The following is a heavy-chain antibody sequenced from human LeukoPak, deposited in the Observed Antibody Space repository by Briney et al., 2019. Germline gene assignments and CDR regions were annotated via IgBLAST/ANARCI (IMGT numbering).Heavy chain of an antibody. Sequence: PGGSLRLSCAASGFTFSTYWMSWVRQAPGKGLEWVANIKLDGSEKYYVDSVKGRFTISRDNAKNSLYLQMNSLRAEDTAIYYCAKNGDRGAYCTGGTCYPYFYYYMDVWGKGTTVTI. CDR2: IKLDGSEK. V-gene: IGHV3-7*03. CDR3: AKNGDRGAYCTGGTCYPYFYYYMDV. CDR1: GFTFSTYW. D-gene: IGHD2-15*01. J-gene: IGHJ6*03.